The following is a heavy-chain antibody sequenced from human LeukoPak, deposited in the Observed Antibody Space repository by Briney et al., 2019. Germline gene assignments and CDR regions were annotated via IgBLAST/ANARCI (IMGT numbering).Heavy chain of an antibody. CDR2: INPNSGGT. Sequence: ASVKVSCKASGYTFTGYYMHWVRQAPGQGLEWMGWINPNSGGTNYAQKFQGRVTMTRDTSISTAYMELSRLRPDDTAVYYCARGDYGDSHYGMDVWGQGTTVTVSS. V-gene: IGHV1-2*02. J-gene: IGHJ6*02. CDR3: ARGDYGDSHYGMDV. CDR1: GYTFTGYY. D-gene: IGHD4-17*01.